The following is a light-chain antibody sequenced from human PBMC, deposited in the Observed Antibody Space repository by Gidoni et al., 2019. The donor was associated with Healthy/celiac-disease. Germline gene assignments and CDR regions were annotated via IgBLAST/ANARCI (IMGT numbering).Light chain of an antibody. CDR2: WAS. Sequence: DIVMTQSPAALAVSLGGRATINCKSSQSVLYSSNNKNYLAWYQQKPGQPPKLLIYWASTRESGVPDRFSGSGSGTDFTLTISSLQAEDVAVYYCQQYYSTPPMYTFGQGTKLEIK. CDR1: QSVLYSSNNKNY. V-gene: IGKV4-1*01. J-gene: IGKJ2*01. CDR3: QQYYSTPPMYT.